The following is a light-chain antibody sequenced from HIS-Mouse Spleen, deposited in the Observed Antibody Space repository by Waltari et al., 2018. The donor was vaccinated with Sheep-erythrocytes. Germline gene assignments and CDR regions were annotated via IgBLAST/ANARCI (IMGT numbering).Light chain of an antibody. J-gene: IGLJ1*01. CDR3: QAWDSSTYV. Sequence: SYELTQPPSVSVSPGQTANITCSGDTLGDNYACWYQQKPGQSPVLVIYQDSKRPSGIPERFSGSNSGNTATLTISGTQAMDEADYYCQAWDSSTYVFGTGTKVTVL. CDR1: TLGDNY. CDR2: QDS. V-gene: IGLV3-1*01.